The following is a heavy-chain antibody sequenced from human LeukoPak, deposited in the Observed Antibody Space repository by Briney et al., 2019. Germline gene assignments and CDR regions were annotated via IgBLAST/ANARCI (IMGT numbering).Heavy chain of an antibody. CDR1: GFTFNAFW. D-gene: IGHD3-22*01. Sequence: GGSLRLSCEGSGFTFNAFWMTWVRLAPGKGLGWVANMNQDGSEKFYVDSVKGRFTISRDNAKNSLYLQMTSLRVEDTAVYYCARPPNWDNSAYRPMDVWGQGTTVIVSS. V-gene: IGHV3-7*01. CDR3: ARPPNWDNSAYRPMDV. J-gene: IGHJ6*02. CDR2: MNQDGSEK.